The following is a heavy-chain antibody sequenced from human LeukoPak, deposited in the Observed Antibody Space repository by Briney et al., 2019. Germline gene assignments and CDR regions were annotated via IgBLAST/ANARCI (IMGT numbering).Heavy chain of an antibody. CDR2: IRYDGSNK. CDR3: AKDIVVVPAAMAFDY. CDR1: GFTFSGYG. Sequence: PRGSLRLSCAASGFTFSGYGMHWVRQAPGRGLEWVAFIRYDGSNKYYADSVKGRFTISRDNSKNTLYLQMNSLRAEDTAVYYCAKDIVVVPAAMAFDYWGQGTLVTVSS. V-gene: IGHV3-30*02. D-gene: IGHD2-2*01. J-gene: IGHJ4*02.